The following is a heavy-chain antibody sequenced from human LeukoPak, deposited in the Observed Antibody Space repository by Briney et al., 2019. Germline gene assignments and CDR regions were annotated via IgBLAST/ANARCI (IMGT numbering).Heavy chain of an antibody. V-gene: IGHV4-34*01. CDR1: GGSFSGYY. Sequence: PSETLSLTCAVYGGSFSGYYWSWIRQPPGKGLEWIGEINHSGSTNYNPSLKSRVTISVDTSKNQFSLKLSSVTAADTAVYYCARGSGYYVLLGYWGQGTLVTVSS. CDR3: ARGSGYYVLLGY. D-gene: IGHD3-22*01. CDR2: INHSGST. J-gene: IGHJ4*02.